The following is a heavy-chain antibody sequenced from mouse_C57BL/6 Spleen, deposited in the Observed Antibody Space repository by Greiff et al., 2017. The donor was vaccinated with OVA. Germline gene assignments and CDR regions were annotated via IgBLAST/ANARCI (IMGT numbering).Heavy chain of an antibody. Sequence: VNVVESGPELVKPGASVKISCKASGYAFSSSWMNWVKQRPGKGLEWIGRIYPGDGDTNYNGKFKGKATLTADKSSSTAYMQLSSLTSEDSAVYFCARSITTAYYAMDYWGQGTSVTVSS. CDR1: GYAFSSSW. V-gene: IGHV1-82*01. D-gene: IGHD1-2*01. CDR3: ARSITTAYYAMDY. J-gene: IGHJ4*01. CDR2: IYPGDGDT.